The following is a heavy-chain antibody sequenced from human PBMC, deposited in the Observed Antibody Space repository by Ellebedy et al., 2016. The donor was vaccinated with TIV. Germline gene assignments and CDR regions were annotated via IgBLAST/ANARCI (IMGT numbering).Heavy chain of an antibody. V-gene: IGHV3-7*03. J-gene: IGHJ4*02. CDR2: IKQGGSEK. D-gene: IGHD1-1*01. CDR1: GFTVSSNY. Sequence: GESLKISCAASGFTVSSNYMSWVRQAPGKGLEWVATIKQGGSEKYYVDSVKGRFTISRDNAKNSLYLQMDRLRAEDTAVYYCAGRAYNWNDGSLFDYWGQGTLVTVSS. CDR3: AGRAYNWNDGSLFDY.